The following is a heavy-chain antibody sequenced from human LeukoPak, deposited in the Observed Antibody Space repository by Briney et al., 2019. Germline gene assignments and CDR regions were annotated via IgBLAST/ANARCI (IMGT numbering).Heavy chain of an antibody. CDR2: IYHSVST. D-gene: IGHD3-3*01. Sequence: SETLSLTRAVSGGSISSSNWRSWVRQPPGKGLGGHGEIYHSVSTNYNPSLKSRVTISVDKSKNQFSLKLSSVTAADTALYYCARDGGYDPPYYFAYWGQGTLVTVSS. CDR3: ARDGGYDPPYYFAY. V-gene: IGHV4-4*02. CDR1: GGSISSSNW. J-gene: IGHJ4*02.